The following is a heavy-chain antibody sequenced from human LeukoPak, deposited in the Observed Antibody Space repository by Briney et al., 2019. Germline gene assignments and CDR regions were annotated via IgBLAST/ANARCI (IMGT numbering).Heavy chain of an antibody. CDR1: GFTLCNYG. J-gene: IGHJ4*02. Sequence: PGGSLRLTCAASGFTLCNYGMHWVRQAPGKGLEWVAFIRSDGTNKYYADSVKGRFTISRDNSKNTLYLQMNSLRAADTAVYYCMRGGRYSAGLYWGQGTLVTVSS. D-gene: IGHD3-9*01. V-gene: IGHV3-30*02. CDR2: IRSDGTNK. CDR3: MRGGRYSAGLY.